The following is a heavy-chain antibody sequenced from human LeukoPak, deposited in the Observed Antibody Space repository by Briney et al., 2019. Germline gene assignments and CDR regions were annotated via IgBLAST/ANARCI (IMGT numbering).Heavy chain of an antibody. CDR3: ARAPSEIGGYYPEYFRH. CDR1: GFTLSSYL. J-gene: IGHJ1*01. CDR2: IKSDGST. D-gene: IGHD3-22*01. Sequence: SGGSLRLSCAASGFTLSSYLMHWVRQAPGKGLVWVSRIKSDGSTNYADSVKGRFTISRDNAKNTLSLQMNSLGAEDTGVYYCARAPSEIGGYYPEYFRHWGQGTLVTVSS. V-gene: IGHV3-74*01.